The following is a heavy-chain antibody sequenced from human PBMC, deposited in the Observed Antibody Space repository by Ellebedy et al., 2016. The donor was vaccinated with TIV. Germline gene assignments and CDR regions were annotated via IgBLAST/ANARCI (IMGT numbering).Heavy chain of an antibody. J-gene: IGHJ4*02. CDR3: AIGGIGRHNYFDY. CDR1: GYSFTSYS. Sequence: GESLKISXTGSGYSFTSYSIRWVRQMPGKGLEWMGIIYPGDSDTRYSPSFQGQVTISADKSISTAYLQWSSLKASDTAMYYCAIGGIGRHNYFDYWGQGTLVTVSS. V-gene: IGHV5-51*01. CDR2: IYPGDSDT. D-gene: IGHD4-23*01.